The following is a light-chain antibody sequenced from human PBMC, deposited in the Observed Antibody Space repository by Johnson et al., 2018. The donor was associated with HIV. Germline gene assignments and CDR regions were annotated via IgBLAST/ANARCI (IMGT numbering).Light chain of an antibody. Sequence: QSVLTQPPSVSAAPGQKVTISCSGSSSNIGYNSVSWYLQLPGTAPKLLIYENNKRPSGIPDRFSGSKSGTSATLGITGLQTGDEADYYCGTWDSSLSAFYVFGTGTKVTVL. CDR3: GTWDSSLSAFYV. CDR1: SSNIGYNS. J-gene: IGLJ1*01. CDR2: ENN. V-gene: IGLV1-51*02.